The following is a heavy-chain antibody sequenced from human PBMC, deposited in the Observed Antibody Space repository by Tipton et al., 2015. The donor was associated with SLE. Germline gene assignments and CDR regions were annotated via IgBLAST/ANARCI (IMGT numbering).Heavy chain of an antibody. V-gene: IGHV4-59*01. CDR3: ARVRGRGYCQH. CDR2: IYYSGST. D-gene: IGHD3-10*01. J-gene: IGHJ1*01. CDR1: GGSISSYY. Sequence: TLSLTCTVSGGSISSYYWSWIRQPPGKGLEWIGYIYYSGSTNYNPSLKSRVTISVDTSKNQFSLKLSSVTAAGTAVYYWARVRGRGYCQHWGQGALVTVSS.